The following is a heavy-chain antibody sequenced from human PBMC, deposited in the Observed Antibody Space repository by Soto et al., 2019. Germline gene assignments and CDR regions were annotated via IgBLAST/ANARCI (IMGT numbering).Heavy chain of an antibody. CDR3: ARESEDLSSNLDY. V-gene: IGHV3-21*06. CDR1: GFTFTRYS. J-gene: IGHJ4*02. Sequence: GGSLRLSCAASGFTFTRYSMNWVRQAPGKGLEWVASISSTTNYIYCGESLKGRLTISRDNAKNSMYLQMNTLRAEDTAVYYCARESEDLSSNLDYWGQGTLVTVSS. CDR2: ISSTTNYI.